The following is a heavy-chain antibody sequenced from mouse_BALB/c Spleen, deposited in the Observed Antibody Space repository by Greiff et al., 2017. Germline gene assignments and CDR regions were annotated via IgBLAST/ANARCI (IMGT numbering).Heavy chain of an antibody. V-gene: IGHV5-9-3*01. CDR3: ARRGNYESHYFDY. Sequence: DVKLVESGGGLVKPGGSLKLSCAASGFTFSSYAMSWVRQTPEKRLEWVATISSGGSYTYYPDSVKGRFTISRDNAKNTLYLQMSSLRSEDTAMYYCARRGNYESHYFDYWGQGTTLTVSS. D-gene: IGHD2-1*01. J-gene: IGHJ2*01. CDR1: GFTFSSYA. CDR2: ISSGGSYT.